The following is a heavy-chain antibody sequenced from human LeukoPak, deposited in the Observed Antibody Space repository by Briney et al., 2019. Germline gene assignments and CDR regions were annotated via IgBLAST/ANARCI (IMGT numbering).Heavy chain of an antibody. D-gene: IGHD3-10*01. CDR3: AKGLGIGELWVDS. V-gene: IGHV3-23*01. CDR2: TIGSGAGT. Sequence: GGSLRLSCASSGFSFSSYAMSWVRQAPGKGLEWVSSTIGSGAGTYYADSVKGRFTISRDNSKNTVYLQMNSLRAEDTAVYYCAKGLGIGELWVDSWGQGTLVTVSS. CDR1: GFSFSSYA. J-gene: IGHJ4*02.